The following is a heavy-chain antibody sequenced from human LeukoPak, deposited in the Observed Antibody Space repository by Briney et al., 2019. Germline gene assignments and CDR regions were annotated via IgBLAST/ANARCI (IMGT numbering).Heavy chain of an antibody. J-gene: IGHJ4*02. CDR2: VFYTGST. Sequence: PSETLSLTCIVSGVSITNYYWTWIRQPPGEGLEWIGYVFYTGSTNYNPSLESRVTISVDTSKNQVSLKLTSMTAADTAVYYCATYSTASVGFHYWGQGTLVAVSS. D-gene: IGHD6-13*01. CDR3: ATYSTASVGFHY. V-gene: IGHV4-59*01. CDR1: GVSITNYY.